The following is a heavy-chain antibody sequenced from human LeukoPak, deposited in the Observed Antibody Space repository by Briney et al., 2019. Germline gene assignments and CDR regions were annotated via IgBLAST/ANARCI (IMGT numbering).Heavy chain of an antibody. J-gene: IGHJ4*02. V-gene: IGHV3-30*04. CDR1: GFTFSNYA. Sequence: PGGSLRLSCAASGFTFSNYALHWVRLAPGKGLEWVAVISYDGSNKFYADSVRGRFTISRDNSKNTLFLQMNSLRPEDTAVYYCARGPDYDILADYFDYWGQGTLVTVSS. CDR2: ISYDGSNK. D-gene: IGHD3-9*01. CDR3: ARGPDYDILADYFDY.